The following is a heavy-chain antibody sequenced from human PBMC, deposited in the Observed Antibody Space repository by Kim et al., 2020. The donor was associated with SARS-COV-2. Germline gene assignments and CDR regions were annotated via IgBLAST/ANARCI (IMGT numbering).Heavy chain of an antibody. CDR2: IYSGGST. D-gene: IGHD3-16*02. CDR3: ARVGEYYDYIWGSYPDPRMDV. CDR1: GFTVSSNY. Sequence: GGSLRLSCAASGFTVSSNYMSWVRQAPGKGLEWVSVIYSGGSTYYADSVKGRFTISRDNSKNTLYLQMNSLRAEDTAVYYCARVGEYYDYIWGSYPDPRMDVWGQGTTVTVSS. J-gene: IGHJ6*02. V-gene: IGHV3-53*01.